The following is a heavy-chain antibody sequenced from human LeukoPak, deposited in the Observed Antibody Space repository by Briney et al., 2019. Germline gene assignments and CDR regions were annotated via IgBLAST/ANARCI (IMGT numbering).Heavy chain of an antibody. Sequence: ASVKVSCKASGYTFTTYGMTWVRQAPGQGLEWMGWISTGSGDTEYAQKFQGRVTMTTETSTTTAYMEMRSLKSDDTAVYFCARGLFGELVFDYWGQGTPVSVSS. D-gene: IGHD3-10*01. CDR3: ARGLFGELVFDY. J-gene: IGHJ4*02. V-gene: IGHV1-18*01. CDR2: ISTGSGDT. CDR1: GYTFTTYG.